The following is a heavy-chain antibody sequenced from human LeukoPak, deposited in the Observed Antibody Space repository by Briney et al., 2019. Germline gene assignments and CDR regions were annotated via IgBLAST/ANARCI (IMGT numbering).Heavy chain of an antibody. CDR2: IYYSGST. D-gene: IGHD3-22*01. J-gene: IGHJ4*02. CDR3: ARVPPLLTYYYDSSGYLPGRNYFDY. Sequence: SETLSLTCTVSGGSISSYYWSWIRQPPGKGLEWIGYIYYSGSTNYNPSLKSRVTISVDTSKNQFSLKLSSVTAADTAVYYCARVPPLLTYYYDSSGYLPGRNYFDYWGQGTLVTVSS. V-gene: IGHV4-59*01. CDR1: GGSISSYY.